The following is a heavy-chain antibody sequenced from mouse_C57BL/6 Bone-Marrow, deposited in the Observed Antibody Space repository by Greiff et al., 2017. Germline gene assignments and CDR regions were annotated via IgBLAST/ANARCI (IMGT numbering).Heavy chain of an antibody. Sequence: QVQLQQPGAELVKPGASVKLSCKASGYTFTSYWMHWVKQRPGQGLEWIGMIHPNSGSTNYNEKFKNKATLTVDKSSSTAYMQLSSLTSEDSAVYYCAGTVVATYYYAMDYWGQGTSVTVSS. CDR2: IHPNSGST. J-gene: IGHJ4*01. CDR3: AGTVVATYYYAMDY. D-gene: IGHD1-1*01. V-gene: IGHV1-64*01. CDR1: GYTFTSYW.